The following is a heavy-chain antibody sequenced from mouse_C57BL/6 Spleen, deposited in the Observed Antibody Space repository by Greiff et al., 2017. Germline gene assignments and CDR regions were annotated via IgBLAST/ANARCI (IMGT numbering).Heavy chain of an antibody. J-gene: IGHJ4*01. V-gene: IGHV5-6*01. CDR3: ARHTDYGSSFYYAMDY. D-gene: IGHD1-1*01. CDR1: GFTFSSYG. Sequence: EVQLQESGGDLVKPGGSLKLSCAASGFTFSSYGMSWVRQTPDKRLEWVATISSGGSYTYYPDSGKGRFTISRDNAKNTLYLQMSSLKSEDTAMYYCARHTDYGSSFYYAMDYWGQGASVTVSS. CDR2: ISSGGSYT.